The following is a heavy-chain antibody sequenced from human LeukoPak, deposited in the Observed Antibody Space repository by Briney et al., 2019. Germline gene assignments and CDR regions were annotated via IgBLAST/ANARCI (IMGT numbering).Heavy chain of an antibody. D-gene: IGHD2-21*01. Sequence: ASVKVSCKASGGTFSSYAISWVRQAPGQGLEWMGGIIPIFGTANYAQKFQGRVTITADESTCTAYMELSSLRSEDTAVYYCARDVAAGDAFDIWGQGTMVTVSS. CDR2: IIPIFGTA. J-gene: IGHJ3*02. CDR3: ARDVAAGDAFDI. CDR1: GGTFSSYA. V-gene: IGHV1-69*01.